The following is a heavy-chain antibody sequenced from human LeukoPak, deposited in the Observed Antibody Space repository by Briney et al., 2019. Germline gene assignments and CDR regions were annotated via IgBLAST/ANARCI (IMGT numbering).Heavy chain of an antibody. CDR2: IYYSGST. J-gene: IGHJ4*02. CDR3: ARGDSSSWYYFDY. CDR1: GGSISSYY. Sequence: SETLSLTCTVSGGSISSYYWSWIRQPPGKGLEGIGYIYYSGSTNYNPSLKSRVTISVDTSKNQFSLKLSSVTAADTAVYYCARGDSSSWYYFDYWGQGTLVTVSS. D-gene: IGHD6-13*01. V-gene: IGHV4-59*01.